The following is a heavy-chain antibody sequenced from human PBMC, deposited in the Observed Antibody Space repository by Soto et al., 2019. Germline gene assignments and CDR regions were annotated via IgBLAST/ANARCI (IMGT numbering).Heavy chain of an antibody. CDR3: AKVRRRGWLRYPVDYYYGMDV. CDR1: GFTFSSYG. CDR2: ISYDGSNK. J-gene: IGHJ6*02. V-gene: IGHV3-30*18. D-gene: IGHD5-12*01. Sequence: QVQLVESGGGVVQPGRSLRLSCAASGFTFSSYGMHWVRQAPGKGLEWVAVISYDGSNKYYADSVKGRFTISRDNSKNTLYLQMNSLRAEDTAVYYCAKVRRRGWLRYPVDYYYGMDVWGQGTTVTVSS.